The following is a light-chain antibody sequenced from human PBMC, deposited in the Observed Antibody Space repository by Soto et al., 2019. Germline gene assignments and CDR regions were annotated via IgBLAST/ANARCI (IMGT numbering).Light chain of an antibody. Sequence: DIQMTQSPSSLSASVGDRVTITCRASQSITGYLNWYQQKPGKAPKLLIYAASSLQSGVPSIFSGSGSGTDCTLTISSLQRDDFATYFCQQSLGIPYTFGQGTRLETK. CDR1: QSITGY. CDR2: AAS. V-gene: IGKV1-39*01. J-gene: IGKJ2*01. CDR3: QQSLGIPYT.